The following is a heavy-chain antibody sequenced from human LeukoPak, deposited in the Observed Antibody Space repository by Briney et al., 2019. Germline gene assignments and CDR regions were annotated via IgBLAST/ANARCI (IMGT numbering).Heavy chain of an antibody. J-gene: IGHJ4*02. CDR3: ARVPSGVRGIIIDY. D-gene: IGHD3-10*01. V-gene: IGHV4-61*01. CDR2: VYYSGST. Sequence: PSETLSLTCTVSGGSVSSGSYYWSWIRQPPGKGLEWIGYVYYSGSTNHNPSLKSRVTVSVDTSKNQFSLKLSSVTAADTAVYYCARVPSGVRGIIIDYWGQGTLVTVSS. CDR1: GGSVSSGSYY.